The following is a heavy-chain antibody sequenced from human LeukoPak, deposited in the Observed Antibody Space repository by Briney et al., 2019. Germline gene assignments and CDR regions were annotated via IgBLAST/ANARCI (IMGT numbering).Heavy chain of an antibody. CDR3: ARAGCSSTSCLYNWFDP. CDR1: GFTFSSYA. V-gene: IGHV3-64*01. D-gene: IGHD2-2*01. J-gene: IGHJ5*02. CDR2: ISSNGGST. Sequence: QPGGSLRLSCAASGFTFSSYAMHWVRQAPGKGLEYVSAISSNGGSTYYANSVKGRFTISRDNSKNTLYLQMGSLRAEDMAVYYCARAGCSSTSCLYNWFDPWGQGTLVTVSS.